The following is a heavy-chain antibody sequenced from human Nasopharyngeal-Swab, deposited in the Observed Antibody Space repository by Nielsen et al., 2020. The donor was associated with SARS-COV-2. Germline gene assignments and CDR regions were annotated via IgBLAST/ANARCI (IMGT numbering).Heavy chain of an antibody. CDR2: ISYGGGHE. CDR3: ARDLYYGPQSSYYYYGLDV. J-gene: IGHJ6*02. Sequence: WIRQPPGKGLEWVAVISYGGGHEYYVDSVKGRITISRDKSKNALYLQLNSLRAEDTAVYYCARDLYYGPQSSYYYYGLDVWGQGTTVTISS. D-gene: IGHD3-10*01. V-gene: IGHV3-30*03.